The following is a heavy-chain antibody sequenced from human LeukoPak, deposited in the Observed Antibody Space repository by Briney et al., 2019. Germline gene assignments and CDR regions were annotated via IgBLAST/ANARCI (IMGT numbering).Heavy chain of an antibody. V-gene: IGHV4-4*02. J-gene: IGHJ4*02. CDR2: VHPSEGT. Sequence: RASETLSLTRAVSGGSVSHSNWWTWVRQSPGKGLEWIGEVHPSEGTNYNPSLKSRVTISVDMSKNQFSLKLSSVTAADTAVYYCARGGYSDYDRNFDYWGQGILVTVSS. CDR3: ARGGYSDYDRNFDY. CDR1: GGSVSHSNW. D-gene: IGHD5-12*01.